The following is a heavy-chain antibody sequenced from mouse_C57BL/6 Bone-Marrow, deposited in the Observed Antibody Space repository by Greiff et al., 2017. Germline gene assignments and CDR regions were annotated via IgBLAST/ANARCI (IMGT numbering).Heavy chain of an antibody. Sequence: EVKLMESEGGLVQPGSSMKLSCTASGFTFSDYYMAWVRQVPEKGLEWVANINYDGSSTYYLDSLKSRFIISRDNAKNILYLQMSSLKSEDTATYYCARDNGSGYFDVWGTGTTVTVSS. CDR3: ARDNGSGYFDV. D-gene: IGHD1-1*01. CDR2: INYDGSST. CDR1: GFTFSDYY. J-gene: IGHJ1*03. V-gene: IGHV5-16*01.